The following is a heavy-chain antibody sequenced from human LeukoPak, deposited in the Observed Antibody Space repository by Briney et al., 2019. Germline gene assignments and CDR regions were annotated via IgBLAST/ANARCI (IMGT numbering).Heavy chain of an antibody. J-gene: IGHJ4*02. V-gene: IGHV1-2*02. CDR1: GYTFTGYY. D-gene: IGHD3-22*01. CDR3: ARKALLSSGYLGFDY. CDR2: INPNSGGT. Sequence: ASVKVSCKASGYTFTGYYMHWVRQAPGQGLEWMGWINPNSGGTNYAQKFQGRVTMIRDTSISTAYMELSRLRSDDTAVYYCARKALLSSGYLGFDYWGQGTLVTVSS.